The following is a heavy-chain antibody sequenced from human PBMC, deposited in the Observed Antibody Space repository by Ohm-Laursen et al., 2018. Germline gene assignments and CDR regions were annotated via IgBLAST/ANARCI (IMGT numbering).Heavy chain of an antibody. CDR3: ARDGSGSYSQRNDFDY. CDR1: GFTFADYA. Sequence: SLRLSCSAPGFTFADYAMHWVRQAPGKGLEWVSGISWNSGSMDYADSVKGRFIISRDNAKNSLYLQMNSLRAEDTAVYYCARDGSGSYSQRNDFDYWGQGTLVTVSS. J-gene: IGHJ4*02. D-gene: IGHD3-10*01. CDR2: ISWNSGSM. V-gene: IGHV3-9*01.